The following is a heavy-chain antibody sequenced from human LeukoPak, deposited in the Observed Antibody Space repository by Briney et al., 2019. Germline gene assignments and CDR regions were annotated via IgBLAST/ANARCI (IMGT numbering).Heavy chain of an antibody. CDR3: ARDVSTAMVWSFDY. V-gene: IGHV1-69*13. CDR2: IIPIFGTA. D-gene: IGHD5-18*01. J-gene: IGHJ4*02. CDR1: GYTFTSYD. Sequence: GASVKVSCKASGYTFTSYDINWVRQAPGQGLEWMGGIIPIFGTANYAQKFQGRVTITADESTSTAYMELSSLRSEDTAVYYCARDVSTAMVWSFDYWGRGTLVTVSS.